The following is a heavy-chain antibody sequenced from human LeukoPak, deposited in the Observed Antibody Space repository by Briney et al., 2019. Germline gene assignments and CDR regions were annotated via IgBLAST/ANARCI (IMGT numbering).Heavy chain of an antibody. CDR3: ARGGSGWYENPSDY. Sequence: GGSLRLSCAASGFTFSSYAMHWVRQAPGKGLEWVAVISYDGSNKYHADSVKGRFTISRDNSKNTLYLQMNSLRAEDTAVYDCARGGSGWYENPSDYWGQGTLVTVSS. D-gene: IGHD6-19*01. CDR2: ISYDGSNK. V-gene: IGHV3-30-3*01. CDR1: GFTFSSYA. J-gene: IGHJ4*02.